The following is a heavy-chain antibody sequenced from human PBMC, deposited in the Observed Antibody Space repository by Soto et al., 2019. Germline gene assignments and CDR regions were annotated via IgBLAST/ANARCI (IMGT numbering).Heavy chain of an antibody. CDR3: ATRAYYYGSGSSNWAFDF. CDR2: FDPEDGET. CDR1: GYTLTELS. J-gene: IGHJ4*02. D-gene: IGHD3-10*01. V-gene: IGHV1-24*01. Sequence: QVQLVQSGAEVKKPGASVKVSCKVSGYTLTELSMHWVRQAPGTGLEWMGGFDPEDGETIYAQKFQGRVTMTEDTSTDTAYMELSSLRSEDTAVYYCATRAYYYGSGSSNWAFDFWGQGTLVTVSS.